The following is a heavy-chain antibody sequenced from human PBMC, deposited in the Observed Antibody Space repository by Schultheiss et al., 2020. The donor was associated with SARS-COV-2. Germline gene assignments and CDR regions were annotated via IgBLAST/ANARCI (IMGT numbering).Heavy chain of an antibody. V-gene: IGHV1-2*02. D-gene: IGHD6-13*01. J-gene: IGHJ4*02. CDR2: INPNNGGT. CDR3: ARSFLIAAQFDY. CDR1: GYTFTGYY. Sequence: ASVKVSCKASGYTFTGYYMHWVRQAPGQGLEWMGWINPNNGGTNYAQKFQGRVTMTRDTSITTAYMELSGLRSEDTAVYYCARSFLIAAQFDYWGQGTLVTVSS.